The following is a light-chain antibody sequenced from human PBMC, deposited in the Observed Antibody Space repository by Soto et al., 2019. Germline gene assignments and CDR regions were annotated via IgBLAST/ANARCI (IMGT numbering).Light chain of an antibody. Sequence: EIVMTQSPATLSVSPEERATLSCRGGQGVTTNFAWYQQKSGQSPRLLIYDVSIRATGVPARFSGTGSETVFTLTISGLQSEDSAVYFCQQYNNWPFSFGQGTRLEIK. CDR1: QGVTTN. J-gene: IGKJ5*01. V-gene: IGKV3-15*01. CDR2: DVS. CDR3: QQYNNWPFS.